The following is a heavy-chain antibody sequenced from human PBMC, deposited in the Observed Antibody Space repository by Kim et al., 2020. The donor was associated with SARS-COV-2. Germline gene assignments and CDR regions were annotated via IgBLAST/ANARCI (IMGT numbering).Heavy chain of an antibody. CDR3: ARACRITMVRGVIIRPWCH. V-gene: IGHV1-8*01. CDR2: MNPNSGNT. J-gene: IGHJ4*02. D-gene: IGHD3-10*01. CDR1: GYTFTSYD. Sequence: ASVKVSCKASGYTFTSYDINWVRQATGQGLEWMGWMNPNSGNTGYAQKFQGRVTMTRNTSISTAYMELSSLRSEDTAVYYCARACRITMVRGVIIRPWCHWGQGTLVTVSS.